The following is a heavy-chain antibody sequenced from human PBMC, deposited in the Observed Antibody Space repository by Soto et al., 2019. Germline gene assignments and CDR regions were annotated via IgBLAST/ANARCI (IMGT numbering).Heavy chain of an antibody. Sequence: ASGQGLEWLGEIIPIFGTANCAQKFQGRVTITADESTSTAYMELSSLRSEDTAVYYCARVRGTDAFDIWGQGTMVTVSS. J-gene: IGHJ3*02. CDR3: ARVRGTDAFDI. CDR2: IIPIFGTA. V-gene: IGHV1-69*01.